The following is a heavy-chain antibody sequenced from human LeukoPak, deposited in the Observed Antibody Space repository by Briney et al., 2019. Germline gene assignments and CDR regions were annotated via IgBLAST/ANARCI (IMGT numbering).Heavy chain of an antibody. CDR3: ATDISSAGTDYFDY. J-gene: IGHJ4*02. CDR2: IYYIGIT. V-gene: IGHV4-59*01. Sequence: SETLSLTCTISGGSISSYYWGWIPQTPGTGLEWIRYIYYIGITNYSPSLKSRVTISLDTSKNQFSLKLSSVTAANTAIYYCATDISSAGTDYFDYWGQGTLVTVSS. D-gene: IGHD6-13*01. CDR1: GGSISSYY.